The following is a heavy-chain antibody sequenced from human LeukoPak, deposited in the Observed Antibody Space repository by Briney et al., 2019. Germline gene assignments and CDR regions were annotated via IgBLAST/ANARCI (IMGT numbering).Heavy chain of an antibody. Sequence: GGSLRLSCAASGFTVSSNYMSWVRQAPGKGLEWVSVIYSGGSTNYADSVKGRFTISRDNSKNTLYLQMNSLRAEDTAVYYCARGRVSYCGGDCYHDAFDIWGQGTMVTVSS. D-gene: IGHD2-21*02. CDR3: ARGRVSYCGGDCYHDAFDI. V-gene: IGHV3-66*01. J-gene: IGHJ3*02. CDR2: IYSGGST. CDR1: GFTVSSNY.